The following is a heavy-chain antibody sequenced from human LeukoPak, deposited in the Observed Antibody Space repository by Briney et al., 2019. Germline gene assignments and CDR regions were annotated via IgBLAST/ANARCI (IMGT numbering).Heavy chain of an antibody. J-gene: IGHJ4*02. CDR1: GYSFTTYW. V-gene: IGHV5-10-1*01. D-gene: IGHD3-10*01. CDR3: ARHLYGSVTNNVDY. Sequence: KHGESLKISCKGSGYSFTTYWITWVRQMPGKGLEWMGTIDPSDSYTNYSPSFQGHVSISVDKSISTAYLQWSSLKASDTAMYYCARHLYGSVTNNVDYWGQGTLVTVSP. CDR2: IDPSDSYT.